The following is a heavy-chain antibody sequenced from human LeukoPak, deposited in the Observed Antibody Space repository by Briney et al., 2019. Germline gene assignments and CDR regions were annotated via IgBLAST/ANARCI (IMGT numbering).Heavy chain of an antibody. CDR2: ISSSSSYT. Sequence: GGSLRLSCAASGFTFSDYYMSWIRQAPGKGLEWVSYISSSSSYTNYADSVKGRFTISRDNAKNSLYLQMNSLRAEDTAVYYCARDCTRGVHYYYGMDVWGKGTTVTVSS. CDR1: GFTFSDYY. J-gene: IGHJ6*04. CDR3: ARDCTRGVHYYYGMDV. D-gene: IGHD3-10*01. V-gene: IGHV3-11*06.